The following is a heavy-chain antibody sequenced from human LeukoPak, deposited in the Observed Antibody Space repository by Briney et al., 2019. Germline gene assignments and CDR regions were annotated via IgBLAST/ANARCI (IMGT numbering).Heavy chain of an antibody. CDR1: GFTFSSYA. J-gene: IGHJ6*04. Sequence: GGSLRLSCAPSGFTFSSYAMHWVRQAPGKGLEWVAVISYDGSNKYYADSVKGRFTISRDNSKNTLYLQMNSLGAEDTAEYYCARHRMGAGDYGPCYYYGMDVWGEGTAVSVSS. CDR3: ARHRMGAGDYGPCYYYGMDV. D-gene: IGHD4-17*01. CDR2: ISYDGSNK. V-gene: IGHV3-30-3*01.